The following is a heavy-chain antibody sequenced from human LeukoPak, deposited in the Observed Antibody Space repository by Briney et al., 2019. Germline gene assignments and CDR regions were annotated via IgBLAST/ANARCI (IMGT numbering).Heavy chain of an antibody. D-gene: IGHD3-22*01. J-gene: IGHJ4*02. V-gene: IGHV3-11*04. CDR1: GFTFSDYY. CDR2: ISSSGSTI. Sequence: GGSLRLSCAASGFTFSDYYMSWIRQAPGKGLEWVSYISSSGSTISYADSVKGRFTISRDNAKNSLYLQMNSLRAEDTAVYYCAREGYDSSGYYYGFDYWGQGTLVTVSS. CDR3: AREGYDSSGYYYGFDY.